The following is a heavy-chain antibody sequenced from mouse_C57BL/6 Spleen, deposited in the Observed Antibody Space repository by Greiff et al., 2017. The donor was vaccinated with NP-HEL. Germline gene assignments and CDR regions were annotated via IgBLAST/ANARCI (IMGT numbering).Heavy chain of an antibody. CDR2: IYPRRGNT. CDR3: ARWFITTVVATNYFDY. J-gene: IGHJ2*01. V-gene: IGHV1-81*01. D-gene: IGHD1-1*01. CDR1: GYTFTSYG. Sequence: QVQLQQSGAELARPGASVKLSCKASGYTFTSYGISWVKQRTGQGLEWIGEIYPRRGNTYYNEKFKGKATLTADKSSSTAYMELRSLTSEDSAVYFCARWFITTVVATNYFDYWGQGTTLTVSS.